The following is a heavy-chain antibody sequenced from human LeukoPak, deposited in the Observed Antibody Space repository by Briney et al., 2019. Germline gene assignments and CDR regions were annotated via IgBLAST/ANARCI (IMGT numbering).Heavy chain of an antibody. V-gene: IGHV4-59*01. D-gene: IGHD5-12*01. CDR3: ARVLRGYGYYYYYMDV. Sequence: ASETLSLTCTVSGGSISGYSWSWIRQSPGGGLEWIGYIYYSGDTAYNPSLRSRVTMSVDTSKNQFSLKLSSVTAADTAVYYCARVLRGYGYYYYYMDVWGEGTTVTISS. CDR2: IYYSGDT. CDR1: GGSISGYS. J-gene: IGHJ6*03.